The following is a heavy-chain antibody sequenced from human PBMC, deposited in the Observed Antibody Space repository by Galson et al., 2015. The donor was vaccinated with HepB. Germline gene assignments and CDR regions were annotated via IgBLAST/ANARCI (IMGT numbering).Heavy chain of an antibody. J-gene: IGHJ6*02. V-gene: IGHV3-7*01. CDR1: GFTFSSYW. D-gene: IGHD3-16*01. CDR2: IKEDGSES. CDR3: AREELATRWKSYGTYYYFYYMDV. Sequence: SLRLSCASSGFTFSSYWMTWGRQAPGRGLEWVANIKEDGSESFYVDSVEGRFAISRDNAKSSLYLQMNNLRADDTAVYYCAREELATRWKSYGTYYYFYYMDVWGQGITVTVSS.